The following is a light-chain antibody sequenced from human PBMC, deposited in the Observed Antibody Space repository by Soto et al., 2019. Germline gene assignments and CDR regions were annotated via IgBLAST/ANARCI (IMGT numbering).Light chain of an antibody. J-gene: IGLJ1*01. Sequence: QSALTQPASVSGSPGQSITISCTGTSSDVGAYDYVSWYQQHPDKAPKLMIYEVSNRPSGVSNRFSGSKSVNTATLTISGRQSEDEADYYCRSYTSSSTRVFGTGTKVTVL. CDR2: EVS. V-gene: IGLV2-14*03. CDR1: SSDVGAYDY. CDR3: RSYTSSSTRV.